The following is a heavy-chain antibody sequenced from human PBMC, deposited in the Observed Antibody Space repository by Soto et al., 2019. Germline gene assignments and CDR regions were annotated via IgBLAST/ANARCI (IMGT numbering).Heavy chain of an antibody. V-gene: IGHV3-33*01. J-gene: IGHJ4*02. D-gene: IGHD6-19*01. Sequence: QVQLVESGGGVVQPGRSLRLSCAASGFSFNSYGMHWVRQAPGKGLEWVAVIWYDGSNEYYADSAKGRFTISRDNSKNTLYLQMNTLRAEDTAVYYCGRDWLAIDSWGQGTLVTVSS. CDR3: GRDWLAIDS. CDR2: IWYDGSNE. CDR1: GFSFNSYG.